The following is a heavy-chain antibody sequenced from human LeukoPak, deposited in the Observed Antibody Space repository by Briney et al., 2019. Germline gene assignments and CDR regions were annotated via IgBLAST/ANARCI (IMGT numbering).Heavy chain of an antibody. D-gene: IGHD6-19*01. CDR2: IRYDGRNK. Sequence: GGSLRLSCAASGFTFSNYGMQWVRQAPGKGLEWVTFIRYDGRNKYYADSVKGRFTISRDNSKNTLYLQMNSLRSEDTSTYYCAKDRSGLTVAGTGSDSWGRGTLVTVSS. V-gene: IGHV3-30*02. CDR1: GFTFSNYG. CDR3: AKDRSGLTVAGTGSDS. J-gene: IGHJ4*02.